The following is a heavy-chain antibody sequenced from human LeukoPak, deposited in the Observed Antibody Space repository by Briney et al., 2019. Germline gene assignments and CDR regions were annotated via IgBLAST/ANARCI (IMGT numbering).Heavy chain of an antibody. V-gene: IGHV3-23*01. CDR2: TRGRGGGI. CDR3: AKEDGCTTTSCYSLFLDR. Sequence: GGSLRLSCVPSGFRPSNSAMSWVRHGPEKGLGRGSRTRGRGGGIYYADSVKGRFAVCRDNSKNTLYVQMNSMGADDKAVYYCAKEDGCTTTSCYSLFLDRWGQGTLVTVSS. J-gene: IGHJ4*02. D-gene: IGHD2-2*02. CDR1: GFRPSNSA.